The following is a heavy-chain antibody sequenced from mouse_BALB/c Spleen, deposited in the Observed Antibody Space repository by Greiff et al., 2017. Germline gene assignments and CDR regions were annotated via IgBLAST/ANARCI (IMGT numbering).Heavy chain of an antibody. CDR3: TRSEGIPYFDY. J-gene: IGHJ2*01. CDR2: INPSNGGT. V-gene: IGHV1S81*02. Sequence: QVQLKESGAELVKPGASVKLSCKASGYTFTSYYMYWVKQRPGQGLEWIGEINPSNGGTNFNEKFKSKATLTVDKSSSTAYMQLSSLTSEDSAVYYCTRSEGIPYFDYWGQGTTLTVSS. CDR1: GYTFTSYY.